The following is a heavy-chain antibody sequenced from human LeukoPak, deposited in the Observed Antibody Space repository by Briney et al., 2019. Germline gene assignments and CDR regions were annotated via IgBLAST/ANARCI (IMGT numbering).Heavy chain of an antibody. J-gene: IGHJ3*02. CDR1: GGSVSSGSYY. Sequence: PSETLSLTCTVSGGSVSSGSYYWSWIRQPPGKGLEWIGYIYYSGSTNYNPSLKSRVTISVDTSKNQFSLKLSSVTAADTAVYYCARPPRSYGSVRAFDIWGQGTMVTVSS. D-gene: IGHD3-10*01. V-gene: IGHV4-61*01. CDR2: IYYSGST. CDR3: ARPPRSYGSVRAFDI.